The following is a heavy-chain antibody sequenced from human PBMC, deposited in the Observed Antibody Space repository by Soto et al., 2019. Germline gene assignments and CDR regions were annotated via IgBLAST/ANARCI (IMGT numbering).Heavy chain of an antibody. J-gene: IGHJ4*02. D-gene: IGHD6-13*01. V-gene: IGHV3-23*01. CDR2: ISESGGST. CDR1: GFSFSDYA. Sequence: GGSLRLSCAASGFSFSDYAMSWVRQAPGKGLEWVSVISESGGSTHYADSVGGRFTVSRDNSKNSLSLRMNSLRDEDTAVYFCAKRSPYSSGWYSPIFDYWVQGALVTVSS. CDR3: AKRSPYSSGWYSPIFDY.